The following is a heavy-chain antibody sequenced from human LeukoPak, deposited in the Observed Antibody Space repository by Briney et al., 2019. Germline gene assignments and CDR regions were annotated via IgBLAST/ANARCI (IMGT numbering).Heavy chain of an antibody. CDR2: IYWNDDK. CDR1: GFSLSTSGVG. Sequence: SGPTLVKPTQTLTLTCTFSGFSLSTSGVGVGWIRQPPGKALEWLALIYWNDDKHYSPSLRSRLTITKDTSKNQVVLTMTNMDPVDTATYYCARVALGYCSSTSCLNWFDPWGQGTLVTVSS. V-gene: IGHV2-5*01. J-gene: IGHJ5*02. CDR3: ARVALGYCSSTSCLNWFDP. D-gene: IGHD2-2*01.